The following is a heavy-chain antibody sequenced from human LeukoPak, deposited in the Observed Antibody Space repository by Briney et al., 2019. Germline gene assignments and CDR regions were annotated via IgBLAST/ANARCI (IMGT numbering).Heavy chain of an antibody. CDR3: ARRYCSGGSCLNWFDP. D-gene: IGHD2-15*01. V-gene: IGHV4-59*01. CDR1: GGXISSYY. J-gene: IGHJ5*02. CDR2: IYYSGST. Sequence: SETLSLTCTVSGGXISSYYWSWIRQPPGKGLEWIGHIYYSGSTNYNPSLKSRVTISVDTSKNQFSLKLSSVTAADTAVYYCARRYCSGGSCLNWFDPWGQGTLVTVSS.